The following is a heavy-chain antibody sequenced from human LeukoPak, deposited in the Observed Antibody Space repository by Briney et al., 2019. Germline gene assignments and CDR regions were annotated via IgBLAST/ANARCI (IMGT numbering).Heavy chain of an antibody. CDR3: ARGFPPRRNYDSSGYYSYYFDH. CDR2: INPNSGGT. J-gene: IGHJ4*02. Sequence: GASVKVSCKASGYTFTGYYMHWVRQAPGQGLEWMGWINPNSGGTNYAQKFQGRVTMTRDTSISTAYMELSRLRSDHPAVYYCARGFPPRRNYDSSGYYSYYFDHWGQGTLVTVSS. D-gene: IGHD3-22*01. V-gene: IGHV1-2*02. CDR1: GYTFTGYY.